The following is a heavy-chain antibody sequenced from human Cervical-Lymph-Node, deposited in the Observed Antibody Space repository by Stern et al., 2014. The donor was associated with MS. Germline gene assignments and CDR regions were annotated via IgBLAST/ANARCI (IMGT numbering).Heavy chain of an antibody. Sequence: QVMLVEPGAEVTKPGSSVQVSCKASGGTFSKFPSSWVRQAQGQGLEWLGGIFPVFGTPTYAQEFRGRVTIAADVSTSTVYMELSSLRSDDTAVYYCALSSETSDRWYSLGYDLWGQGTLVTVSS. D-gene: IGHD6-13*01. CDR1: GGTFSKFP. CDR3: ALSSETSDRWYSLGYDL. CDR2: IFPVFGTP. J-gene: IGHJ5*02. V-gene: IGHV1-69*01.